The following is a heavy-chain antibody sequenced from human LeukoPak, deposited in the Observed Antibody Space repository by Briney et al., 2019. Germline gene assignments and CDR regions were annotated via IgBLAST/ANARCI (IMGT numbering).Heavy chain of an antibody. CDR3: ARGLSPILTGYWLFDY. V-gene: IGHV4-59*01. CDR2: IYYSGST. CDR1: GGSISSYY. J-gene: IGHJ4*02. Sequence: SETLSLTCTVSGGSISSYYWSWTRQPPGKGLEWIGYIYYSGSTNYNPSLKSRVTTSVDTSKNQFSLKLSSVTAADTAVYYCARGLSPILTGYWLFDYWGQGTLVTVSS. D-gene: IGHD3-9*01.